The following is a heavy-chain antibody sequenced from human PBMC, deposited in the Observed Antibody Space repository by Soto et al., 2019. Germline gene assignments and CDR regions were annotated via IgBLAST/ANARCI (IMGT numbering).Heavy chain of an antibody. CDR2: INQSGST. V-gene: IGHV4-34*01. CDR3: ARGLIVVVPAAIPSWFDP. CDR1: GGSFSGYN. D-gene: IGHD2-2*02. J-gene: IGHJ5*02. Sequence: QVQLQQWGAGLLKPSETLSLTCTVYGGSFSGYNWSWIRQPPGKGLEGIGEINQSGSTNYNPSLKSRVTISVDTSKNQFSLKLSSVTAADTAVYYCARGLIVVVPAAIPSWFDPWGQGTLVTVSS.